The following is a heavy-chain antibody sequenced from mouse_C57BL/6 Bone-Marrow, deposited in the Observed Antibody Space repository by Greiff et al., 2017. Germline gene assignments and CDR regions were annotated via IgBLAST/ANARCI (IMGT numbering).Heavy chain of an antibody. Sequence: EVQLQQSGPELVKPGASVKISCKASGYTFTDYYMNWVKQSHGKSLEWIGDINPNNGGTSYNQKFKGKATLTVDKSSSTAYMELRSLTSEDSAVYDCARLPTTVVAPFDYWGQGTTLTVSS. V-gene: IGHV1-26*01. CDR1: GYTFTDYY. D-gene: IGHD1-1*01. CDR2: INPNNGGT. J-gene: IGHJ2*01. CDR3: ARLPTTVVAPFDY.